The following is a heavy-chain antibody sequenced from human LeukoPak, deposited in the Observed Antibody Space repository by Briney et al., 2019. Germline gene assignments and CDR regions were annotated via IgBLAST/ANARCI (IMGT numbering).Heavy chain of an antibody. CDR1: GFTVSSNY. CDR2: IYSGGST. J-gene: IGHJ1*01. D-gene: IGHD6-13*01. V-gene: IGHV3-66*01. Sequence: GGSLRLSCAASGFTVSSNYMSWVRQAPGKGLEWVSVIYSGGSTYYADSVKGRFTISRDNSKNTLYLQMNSLRAEDTAVYYGAGGSSWSPAEYFQHWGQGTLVTVSS. CDR3: AGGSSWSPAEYFQH.